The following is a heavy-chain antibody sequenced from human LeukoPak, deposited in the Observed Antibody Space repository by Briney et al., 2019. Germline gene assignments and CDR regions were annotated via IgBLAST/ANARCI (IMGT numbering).Heavy chain of an antibody. CDR1: GFTFSRYS. D-gene: IGHD3-3*01. V-gene: IGHV3-30-3*01. J-gene: IGHJ3*02. CDR3: ARVGLEWLLYGAFDI. CDR2: ISYDGSNK. Sequence: GGSLRLSCAASGFTFSRYSMVWVRQAPGKGLEWVAVISYDGSNKYYADSVKGRFTISRDNSKNTLYLQMNSLRAEDTAVYHCARVGLEWLLYGAFDIWGQGAMVTVSS.